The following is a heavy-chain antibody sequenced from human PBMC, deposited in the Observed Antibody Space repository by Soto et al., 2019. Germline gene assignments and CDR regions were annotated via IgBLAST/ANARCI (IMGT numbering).Heavy chain of an antibody. CDR2: IKSKTDGGTT. Sequence: GESLKISCAASGFTFSNAWMSWVRQAPGKGLEWVGRIKSKTDGGTTDYAAPVKGRFTISRDDSKNTLYLQMNSLKTEDTAVYYCTTGFRSYLIRFDPWGQGTLVTVSS. V-gene: IGHV3-15*01. CDR1: GFTFSNAW. CDR3: TTGFRSYLIRFDP. J-gene: IGHJ5*02. D-gene: IGHD1-26*01.